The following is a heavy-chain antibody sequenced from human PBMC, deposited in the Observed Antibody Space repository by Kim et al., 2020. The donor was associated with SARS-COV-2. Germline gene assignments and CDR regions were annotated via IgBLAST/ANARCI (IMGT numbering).Heavy chain of an antibody. CDR1: GGSTSSSSYY. CDR3: ARHHGGTGYYYYGMDV. Sequence: SETLSLTCTVSGGSTSSSSYYWGWIRQPPGKGLEWIGSIYYSGSAYYNPSLKSRVTISVDTSKNQFSLKLSSVTAADTAVYYCARHHGGTGYYYYGMDVWGEGTSVTVS. CDR2: IYYSGSA. J-gene: IGHJ6*02. V-gene: IGHV4-39*01.